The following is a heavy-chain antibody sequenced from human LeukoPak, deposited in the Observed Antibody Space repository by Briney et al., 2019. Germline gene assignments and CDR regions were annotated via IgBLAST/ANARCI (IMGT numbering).Heavy chain of an antibody. CDR1: GGNFNNYA. V-gene: IGHV1-69*13. Sequence: VPSVSVFYRACGGNFNNYAINWVPQAPGQGLEWMGGILPIFDTPIYTEKCQGRVTFIADESTNTADMDVSSLRSEDTAIFYCASSSVYWGAFDIWGQGTMVTVSS. CDR2: ILPIFDTP. J-gene: IGHJ3*02. CDR3: ASSSVYWGAFDI. D-gene: IGHD6-13*01.